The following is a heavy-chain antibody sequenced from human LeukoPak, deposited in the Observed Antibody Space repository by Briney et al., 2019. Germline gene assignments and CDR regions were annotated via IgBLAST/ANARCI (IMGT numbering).Heavy chain of an antibody. Sequence: PGGSLRLSCAASGFTFSSYWMSWVRQAPGKGLEWVANIKQDGSEKYYVDSVKGRFTISRDNAKNSLYLQMNSLRAEDTAVYYCAKVDGSRSAWYLDLWGRGTLVTVSS. D-gene: IGHD5-24*01. V-gene: IGHV3-7*01. J-gene: IGHJ2*01. CDR1: GFTFSSYW. CDR3: AKVDGSRSAWYLDL. CDR2: IKQDGSEK.